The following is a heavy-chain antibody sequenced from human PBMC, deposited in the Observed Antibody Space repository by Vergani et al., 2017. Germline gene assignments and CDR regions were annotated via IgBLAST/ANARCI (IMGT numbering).Heavy chain of an antibody. J-gene: IGHJ6*03. CDR1: GGSISSYY. CDR3: ARDRAGAPDYYYYMDV. CDR2: IYDSGST. D-gene: IGHD5-24*01. V-gene: IGHV4-59*01. Sequence: QVQLQESGPGLVKPSETLSLTCTVSGGSISSYYWSWIRQPPGKGLEWIGYIYDSGSTNYNPSLKRRVTISVDTSKNAFSLKLSSVTAADTAVYYCARDRAGAPDYYYYMDVWGKGTTVTVSS.